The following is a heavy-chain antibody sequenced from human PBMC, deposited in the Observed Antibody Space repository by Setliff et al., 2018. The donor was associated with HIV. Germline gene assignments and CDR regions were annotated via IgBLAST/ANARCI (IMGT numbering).Heavy chain of an antibody. V-gene: IGHV1-69*05. J-gene: IGHJ4*02. CDR1: GGTFSRSA. Sequence: SVKVSCKASGGTFSRSAINWVRQAPGQGLEWTGGIIPVFATPNYAQKFQGRVTITTDESTSTAYMELSSLRSEDTAIYYCARQSVSATFDSWGQGTLVTVSS. CDR2: IIPVFATP. D-gene: IGHD6-19*01. CDR3: ARQSVSATFDS.